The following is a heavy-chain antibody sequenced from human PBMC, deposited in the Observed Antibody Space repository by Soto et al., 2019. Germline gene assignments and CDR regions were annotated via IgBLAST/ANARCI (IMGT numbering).Heavy chain of an antibody. V-gene: IGHV3-7*05. CDR1: GFTFSPYW. CDR2: IKDGGGDE. J-gene: IGHJ5*02. D-gene: IGHD6-19*01. Sequence: EVQLVESGGGLVQPGGSLRLSCAASGFTFSPYWMSWVRQAPGKGLEWVAIIKDGGGDEHYLEAVRGRFTISRDNAKKSLYLAMDSLRVEDTAVYYCAGGSGWISDTWGQGTLVTVSS. CDR3: AGGSGWISDT.